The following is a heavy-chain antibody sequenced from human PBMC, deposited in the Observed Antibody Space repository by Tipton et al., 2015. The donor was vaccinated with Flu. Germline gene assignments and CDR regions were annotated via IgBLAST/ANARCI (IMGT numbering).Heavy chain of an antibody. D-gene: IGHD5-24*01. CDR3: ARERGGDGHLEY. CDR2: IHYTGNT. V-gene: IGHV4-59*01. CDR1: GGSISGYY. J-gene: IGHJ4*02. Sequence: GLVKPSETLSLTCTVSGGSISGYYWMWIRLPPGKALEWIGYIHYTGNTNYNLSFRSRVTFSVDTSKNQFSLKLNSVTAADTAVYFCARERGGDGHLEYWGQGTLVSVSS.